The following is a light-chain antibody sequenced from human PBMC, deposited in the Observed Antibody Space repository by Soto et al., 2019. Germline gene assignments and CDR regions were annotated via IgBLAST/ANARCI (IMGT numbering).Light chain of an antibody. Sequence: QSALTQPRSVSGSPGQSVTISCTGTSSDVGAYNFVSWYQHHPGKAPKLIIYDVTERPSGVPDRFSGSKSGNSASLTISGLQAEDEADYYCSSYTSSSTLFGTGTKVTVL. CDR3: SSYTSSSTL. CDR2: DVT. J-gene: IGLJ1*01. CDR1: SSDVGAYNF. V-gene: IGLV2-11*01.